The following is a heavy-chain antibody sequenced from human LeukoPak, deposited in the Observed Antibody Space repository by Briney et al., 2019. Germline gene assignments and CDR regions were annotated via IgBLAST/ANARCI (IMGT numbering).Heavy chain of an antibody. V-gene: IGHV3-74*01. CDR1: GFTFSNYW. J-gene: IGHJ3*01. CDR2: INSDGSST. D-gene: IGHD3/OR15-3a*01. Sequence: GGSLRLSCAASGFTFSNYWMHWVRQTSGKGPVWVSRINSDGSSTSYAGSVKGRFTISGDNAKNTLYLQMNNLTVEDTAVYYCARGDRFDFWTTQPAHSFDVWGQGTMVSVSS. CDR3: ARGDRFDFWTTQPAHSFDV.